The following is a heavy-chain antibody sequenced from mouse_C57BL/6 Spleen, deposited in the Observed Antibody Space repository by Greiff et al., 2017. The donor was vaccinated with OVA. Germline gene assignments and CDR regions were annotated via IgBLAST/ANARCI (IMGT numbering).Heavy chain of an antibody. CDR3: AREGLTGIYFDY. CDR1: GYSITSGYY. Sequence: ESGPGLVKPSQSLSLTCSVTGYSITSGYYWNWIRQFPGNKLEWMGYISYDGSNNYNPSLKNRISITRDTSKNQIFLKLNSVTTEDTATYYCAREGLTGIYFDYWGQGTTLTVSS. V-gene: IGHV3-6*01. D-gene: IGHD4-1*01. CDR2: ISYDGSN. J-gene: IGHJ2*01.